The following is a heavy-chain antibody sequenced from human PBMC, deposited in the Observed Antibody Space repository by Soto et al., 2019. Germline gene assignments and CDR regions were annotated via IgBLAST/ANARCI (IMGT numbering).Heavy chain of an antibody. V-gene: IGHV1-69*01. CDR1: GGTFSSYA. Sequence: QVQLVQSGAAVKKPGSSVKVSCKASGGTFSSYAISWVRQAPGQGLEWMGGIIPIFGPANYAQKFQGRVTITADDSTSTAYMERSSRRSEDTAGYYCARTETVTALFGYWGQGTLVTVSS. J-gene: IGHJ4*02. CDR2: IIPIFGPA. CDR3: ARTETVTALFGY. D-gene: IGHD2-21*02.